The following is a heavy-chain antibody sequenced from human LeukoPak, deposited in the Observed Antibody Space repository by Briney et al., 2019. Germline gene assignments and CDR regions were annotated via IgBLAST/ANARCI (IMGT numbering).Heavy chain of an antibody. CDR1: GYSFTSYW. CDR2: IYPGDSDT. V-gene: IGHV5-51*01. D-gene: IGHD3-22*01. J-gene: IGHJ4*02. CDR3: ATSPTYYYDSSGYSADY. Sequence: GESLKISCKGSGYSFTSYWIGWVRQMPGKGLEWMGIIYPGDSDTRFSPSFQGQVTISADKSISTAYLQWSSLKASDTAMYYCATSPTYYYDSSGYSADYWGQGTLVTVPS.